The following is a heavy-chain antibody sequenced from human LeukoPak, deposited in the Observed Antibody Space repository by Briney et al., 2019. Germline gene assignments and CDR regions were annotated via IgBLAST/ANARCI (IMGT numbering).Heavy chain of an antibody. V-gene: IGHV1-18*01. CDR1: GYTFTSYG. D-gene: IGHD5-18*01. CDR3: ARSIQDAFDI. J-gene: IGHJ3*02. Sequence: ASVKVSCKASGYTFTSYGISWVRQAPGQGLEWMGWNSAYKGNTNYAQNLQGRVTMTTDTSTSTAYMELRSLRSDDTAVYYCARSIQDAFDIWGQGTMVTVSS. CDR2: NSAYKGNT.